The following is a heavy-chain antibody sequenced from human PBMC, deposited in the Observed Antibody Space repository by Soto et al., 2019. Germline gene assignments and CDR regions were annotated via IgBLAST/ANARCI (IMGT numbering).Heavy chain of an antibody. CDR2: IYYSGST. D-gene: IGHD5-18*01. V-gene: IGHV4-59*01. CDR3: ARIYVDTAMVNFDY. J-gene: IGHJ4*02. Sequence: PSETLSLTCTVSGGSISSYYWSWIRQPPGKGLEWIGYIYYSGSTNYNPSLKSRVTISVDTSKNQFSLKLSSVTAADTAVYYCARIYVDTAMVNFDYWGQGTLVTVSS. CDR1: GGSISSYY.